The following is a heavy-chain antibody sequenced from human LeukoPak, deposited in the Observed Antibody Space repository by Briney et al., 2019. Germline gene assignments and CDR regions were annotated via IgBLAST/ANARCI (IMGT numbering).Heavy chain of an antibody. CDR3: ARDREYCSGGSCYEGVDY. Sequence: GGSLRLSCAASGFTFSSYWMHWVRQAPGKGLVWVSRINSDGSSTSYADSVKGRFTISRDSAKNTLYLQMNSLRAEDTAVYYCARDREYCSGGSCYEGVDYWGQGTLVTVSS. CDR2: INSDGSST. CDR1: GFTFSSYW. J-gene: IGHJ4*02. V-gene: IGHV3-74*01. D-gene: IGHD2-15*01.